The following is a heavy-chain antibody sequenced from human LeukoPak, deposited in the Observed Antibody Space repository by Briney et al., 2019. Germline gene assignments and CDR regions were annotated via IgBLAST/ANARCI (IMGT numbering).Heavy chain of an antibody. CDR1: GYSFTSYW. D-gene: IGHD6-19*01. CDR3: ARHGYSSGWYEGYFDY. CDR2: IYPGDSDT. Sequence: GESLKISCKGSGYSFTSYWIGWVRQMPGKGLEWMGIIYPGDSDTRYSPSFQGQVTISADKSISTAYLQWSSLKASDTAMYYCARHGYSSGWYEGYFDYWGQGTLVTVCS. J-gene: IGHJ4*02. V-gene: IGHV5-51*01.